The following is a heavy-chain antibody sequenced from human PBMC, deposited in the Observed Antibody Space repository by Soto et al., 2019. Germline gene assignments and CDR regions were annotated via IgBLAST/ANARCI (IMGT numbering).Heavy chain of an antibody. CDR1: GFTFSSYG. V-gene: IGHV3-48*03. D-gene: IGHD2-15*01. J-gene: IGHJ3*02. CDR3: ARDYPCSGGSCHDAFDI. CDR2: ISSSGSTI. Sequence: PGGSLRLSCSASGFTFSSYGMHWVRQAPGKGLEWVSYISSSGSTIYYADSVKGRFTISRDNAKNSLYLQMNSLRAEDTAVYYCARDYPCSGGSCHDAFDIWGQGTMVTVSS.